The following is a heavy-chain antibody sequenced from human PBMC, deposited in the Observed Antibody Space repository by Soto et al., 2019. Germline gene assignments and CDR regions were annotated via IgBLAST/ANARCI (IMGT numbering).Heavy chain of an antibody. V-gene: IGHV2-5*02. J-gene: IGHJ4*02. CDR1: GFSLSTSGVG. D-gene: IGHD6-13*01. CDR2: IYWDDDK. CDR3: AHSATKGYSSSWYSREFDY. Sequence: SGPTLVNPTQTLTLTCTFSGFSLSTSGVGVGWIRQPPGKALEWLALIYWDDDKRYSPSLKSRLTITKDTSKNQVVLTMTNMGPVDTATYYCAHSATKGYSSSWYSREFDYWGQGTLVTVSS.